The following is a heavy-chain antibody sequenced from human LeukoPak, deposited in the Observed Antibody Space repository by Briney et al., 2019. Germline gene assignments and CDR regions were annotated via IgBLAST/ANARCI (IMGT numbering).Heavy chain of an antibody. V-gene: IGHV4-4*02. CDR3: ARAKWFGELLPTFDY. CDR2: IYHSGST. D-gene: IGHD3-10*01. CDR1: GGSISSSNW. J-gene: IGHJ4*02. Sequence: SETLSLTCAVSGGSISSSNWWSWVRQPPGKGLEWIGEIYHSGSTNYNPSLKSRVTISVDKSKNQFSLKLSSVTAADTAVYYCARAKWFGELLPTFDYWGQGTLVTVSS.